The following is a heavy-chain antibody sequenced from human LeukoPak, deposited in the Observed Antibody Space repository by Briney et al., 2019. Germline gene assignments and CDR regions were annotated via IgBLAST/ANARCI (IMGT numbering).Heavy chain of an antibody. Sequence: GGSLRLSCSASGFTFSSYVMHWVRQAPGKGLEYVSGISSDGVTTRYADSVKGRFTISRDNSKNTLYLQMSGLRAEDTAIHYCVKDLSGSYTFDCWGQGTLVTVSS. J-gene: IGHJ4*02. CDR1: GFTFSSYV. CDR2: ISSDGVTT. CDR3: VKDLSGSYTFDC. D-gene: IGHD1-26*01. V-gene: IGHV3-64D*06.